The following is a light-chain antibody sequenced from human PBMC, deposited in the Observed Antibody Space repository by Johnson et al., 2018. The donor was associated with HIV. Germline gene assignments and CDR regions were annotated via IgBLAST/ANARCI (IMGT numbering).Light chain of an antibody. J-gene: IGLJ1*01. CDR3: GTWDSSLSGYV. CDR2: EDN. Sequence: QSVLTQPPSVSAAPGQKVTISCSGGRSNIGNNYVSWYKQLPGTTPKLLMYEDNERPSGIPDRFSGSKSGTSATLGITGLLTGDEADYYCGTWDSSLSGYVVGTGTKVTVL. CDR1: RSNIGNNY. V-gene: IGLV1-51*02.